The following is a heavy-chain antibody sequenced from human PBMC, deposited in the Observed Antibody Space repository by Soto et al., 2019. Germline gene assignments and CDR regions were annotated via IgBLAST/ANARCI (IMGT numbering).Heavy chain of an antibody. Sequence: QVQLQESGPGLVKPSQTLSLTCTVSGGSISSGGYYWSWIRQHPGKGLEWIGYIYYSGSTYYNPYLKSRVTISVDTSKNHFSLKLRSVTAADTAVYYCARSGYSYGPNPLLYWGQGTLVTVSS. CDR2: IYYSGST. D-gene: IGHD5-18*01. CDR1: GGSISSGGYY. CDR3: ARSGYSYGPNPLLY. V-gene: IGHV4-31*03. J-gene: IGHJ4*02.